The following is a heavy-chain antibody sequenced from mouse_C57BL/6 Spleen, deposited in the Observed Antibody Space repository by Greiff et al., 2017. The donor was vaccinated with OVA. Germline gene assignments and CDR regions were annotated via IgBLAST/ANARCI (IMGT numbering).Heavy chain of an antibody. CDR1: GYTFTSYG. CDR3: ARSAYSNYPYYFDY. J-gene: IGHJ2*01. D-gene: IGHD2-5*01. Sequence: VKLMESGAELARPGASVKLSCKASGYTFTSYGISWVKQRTGQGLEWIGEIYPRSGNTYYNEKFKGKATLTADKSSSTAYMELRSLTSEDSAVYFCARSAYSNYPYYFDYWGQGTTLTVSS. CDR2: IYPRSGNT. V-gene: IGHV1-81*01.